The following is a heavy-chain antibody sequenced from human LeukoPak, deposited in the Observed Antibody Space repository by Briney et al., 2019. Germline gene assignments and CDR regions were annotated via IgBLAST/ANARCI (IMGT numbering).Heavy chain of an antibody. V-gene: IGHV3-23*01. J-gene: IGHJ6*03. Sequence: GGSLRLSCAASGFTFSDYYMSWVRQAPGKGLEWVLAISGSDGSTYYADSVKGRFTISRDNSKNTLYLQMNSLRAEDTAVYYSAKDLFRGRSYPIARNYYYYMDVWGKGTTVTVSS. CDR2: ISGSDGST. CDR3: AKDLFRGRSYPIARNYYYYMDV. D-gene: IGHD2-21*01. CDR1: GFTFSDYY.